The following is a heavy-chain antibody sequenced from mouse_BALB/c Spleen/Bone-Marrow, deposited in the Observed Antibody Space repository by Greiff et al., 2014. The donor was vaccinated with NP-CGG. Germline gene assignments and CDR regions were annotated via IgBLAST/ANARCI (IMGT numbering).Heavy chain of an antibody. CDR1: GYSITSYYS. J-gene: IGHJ4*01. D-gene: IGHD4-1*01. CDR3: ARFAGTPYTMYY. V-gene: IGHV3-1*02. CDR2: IHYSGTT. Sequence: DVKLVESGPDLVKPSQSLSLTCTVTGYSITSYYSWHWIRQFPGNKLEWMGYIHYSGTTVYNPSLKSRISITRDTSNNQFFLQLNSVTTEDTATYYCARFAGTPYTMYYWGQGTSVTVSS.